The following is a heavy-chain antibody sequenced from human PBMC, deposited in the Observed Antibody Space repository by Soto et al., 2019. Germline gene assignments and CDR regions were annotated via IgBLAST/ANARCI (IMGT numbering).Heavy chain of an antibody. V-gene: IGHV4-39*01. J-gene: IGHJ6*02. CDR1: GGSISSSSYY. CDR3: ARICGGDCYPPQDV. CDR2: IYYSGST. D-gene: IGHD2-21*02. Sequence: QLQLQESGPGLVKPSETLSLTCTVSGGSISSSSYYWGWIRQPPGKGLEWIGSIYYSGSTYYNPSLKSRVTISVDTSKNQFSLKLSSVTAADTAVYYCARICGGDCYPPQDVWGQGTTVTVSS.